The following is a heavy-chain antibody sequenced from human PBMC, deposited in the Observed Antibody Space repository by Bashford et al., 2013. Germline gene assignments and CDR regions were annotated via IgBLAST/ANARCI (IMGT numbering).Heavy chain of an antibody. J-gene: IGHJ4*03. CDR2: IYYSGST. V-gene: IGHV4-39*01. CDR3: ACKQQLVLIGYFDY. CDR1: GGSISSSSYY. Sequence: SETLSLTCTVSGGSISSSSYYWGWIRQPPGKGLEWIGSIYYSGSTYYNPSLKSRVTISVDTSKNQFSLKLSSVTAADTAVYYCACKQQLVLIGYFDYWGQGPWSPSPQ. D-gene: IGHD6-13*01.